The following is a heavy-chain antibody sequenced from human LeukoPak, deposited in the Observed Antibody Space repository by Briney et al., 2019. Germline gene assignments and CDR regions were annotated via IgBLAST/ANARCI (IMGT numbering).Heavy chain of an antibody. CDR2: IKQNGSET. CDR1: GFTFSGYW. Sequence: GGSLRLSCAASGFTFSGYWMSWVRQAPGKGLEWVANIKQNGSETYYADSVRGRFTISRDNAENAQYLQMNSLRVEDTAVYYCARWANSIDFWGQGTLVTVSS. V-gene: IGHV3-7*01. CDR3: ARWANSIDF. D-gene: IGHD5-18*01. J-gene: IGHJ4*02.